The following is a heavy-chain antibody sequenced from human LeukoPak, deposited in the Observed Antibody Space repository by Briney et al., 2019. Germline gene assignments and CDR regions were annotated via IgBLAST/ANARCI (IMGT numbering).Heavy chain of an antibody. CDR3: ARSDYYDILTGRPYYFDY. D-gene: IGHD3-9*01. CDR1: GGTFSSYA. J-gene: IGHJ4*02. CDR2: SIPIFGTA. Sequence: SVKVSCKASGGTFSSYAISWVRQAPGQGLEWMGGSIPIFGTANYAQKFQGRVTITTDESTSTAYMELSSLRSEHTAVYYCARSDYYDILTGRPYYFDYWGQGTLVTVSS. V-gene: IGHV1-69*05.